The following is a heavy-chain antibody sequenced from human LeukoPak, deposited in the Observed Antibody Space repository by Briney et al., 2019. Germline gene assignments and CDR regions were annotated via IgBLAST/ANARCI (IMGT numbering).Heavy chain of an antibody. D-gene: IGHD4-11*01. CDR3: ARSRMTTDSHFDY. CDR1: GGTFSSYA. V-gene: IGHV1-69*13. Sequence: ASVKVSCKASGGTFSSYAISWVRQAPGQGLEWMGGIIPIFGTANYAQKFQGRVTFTADESTSTAYMELSSLRSEDTAVYYCARSRMTTDSHFDYWGQGTLVTVSS. CDR2: IIPIFGTA. J-gene: IGHJ4*02.